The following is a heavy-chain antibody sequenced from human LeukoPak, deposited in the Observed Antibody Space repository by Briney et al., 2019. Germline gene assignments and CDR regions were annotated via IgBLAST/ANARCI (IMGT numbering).Heavy chain of an antibody. Sequence: SQTLSLTCAISGDSVSSHSAAWSWIRQSPSRGLEWLGRTYYRSKWYNDYALSVKSRITISPDTSRNQFSLQLNSVTPDDTAVYYCARLHYYDTLLGYFDYWVQGTLVTVSS. CDR1: GDSVSSHSAA. D-gene: IGHD3-22*01. CDR3: ARLHYYDTLLGYFDY. V-gene: IGHV6-1*01. CDR2: TYYRSKWYN. J-gene: IGHJ4*02.